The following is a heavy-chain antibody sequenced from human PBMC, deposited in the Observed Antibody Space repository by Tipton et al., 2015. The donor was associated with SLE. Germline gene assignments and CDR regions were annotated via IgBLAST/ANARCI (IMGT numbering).Heavy chain of an antibody. D-gene: IGHD1-26*01. CDR3: AKDRTGATDY. CDR2: IRYDGSNK. V-gene: IGHV3-30*02. Sequence: GSLRLSCAASGFTFSSYAMHWVRQAPGKGLEWVAFIRYDGSNKYYADSVKGRFTISRDNSKNTLYLQMNSLRAEDTAVYYRAKDRTGATDYWGQGTLVTVSS. CDR1: GFTFSSYA. J-gene: IGHJ4*02.